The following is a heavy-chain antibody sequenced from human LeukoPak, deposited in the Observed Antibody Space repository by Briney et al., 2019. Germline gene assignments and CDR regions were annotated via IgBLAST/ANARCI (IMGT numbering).Heavy chain of an antibody. V-gene: IGHV1-2*02. CDR3: ARDLADY. J-gene: IGHJ4*02. D-gene: IGHD3-16*01. Sequence: ASVKVSCKASGYTFTSYDINWVRQATGQGLEWMGWINPNSGGTNYAQKFQGRVTMTRDTSISTAYMELSRLRSDDTAVYYCARDLADYWGQGTLVTVSS. CDR1: GYTFTSYD. CDR2: INPNSGGT.